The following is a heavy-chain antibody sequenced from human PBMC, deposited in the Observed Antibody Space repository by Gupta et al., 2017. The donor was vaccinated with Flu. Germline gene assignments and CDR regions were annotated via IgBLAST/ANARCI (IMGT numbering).Heavy chain of an antibody. CDR1: GYTFSAYY. CDR3: ARADGDEYYFDS. Sequence: QVHLVQSGAEVKKPGASMRVSCKASGYTFSAYYLHWVRQAPGQGLEWMGWIKPDSGVTNYAQNFHGRVTLTGDVSSSTAYVELSSLTSDDTAVYYCARADGDEYYFDSWGQGTLVAVSS. V-gene: IGHV1-2*02. D-gene: IGHD4-17*01. CDR2: IKPDSGVT. J-gene: IGHJ4*02.